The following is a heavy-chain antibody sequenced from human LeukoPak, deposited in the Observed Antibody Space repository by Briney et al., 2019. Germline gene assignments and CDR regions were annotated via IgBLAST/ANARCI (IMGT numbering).Heavy chain of an antibody. J-gene: IGHJ5*02. CDR3: ARVAGQQLVRWFDP. V-gene: IGHV4-39*07. CDR2: IYYSGST. D-gene: IGHD6-13*01. CDR1: GGSISSSSYY. Sequence: SETLSLTCTVSGGSISSSSYYWGWIRQPPGKGLEWIGSIYYSGSTYYNPSLKSRVTISVGTSKNQFSLKLSSVTAADTAVYYCARVAGQQLVRWFDPWGQGTLVTVSS.